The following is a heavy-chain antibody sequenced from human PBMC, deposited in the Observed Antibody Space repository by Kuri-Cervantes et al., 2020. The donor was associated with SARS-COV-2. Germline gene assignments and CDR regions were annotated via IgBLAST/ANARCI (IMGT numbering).Heavy chain of an antibody. CDR3: ASLWPNYNWNYEEGPRYYYYMDV. CDR2: ISSSSSTI. CDR1: GFTFSSYS. J-gene: IGHJ6*03. Sequence: GESLKISCAASGFTFSSYSMNWVRQAPGKGLEWVSYISSSSSTIYYADSVKGRFTISRDNAKNSLYLQMNSLRAEDTAVYYCASLWPNYNWNYEEGPRYYYYMDVWGKGTTVTVSS. V-gene: IGHV3-48*01. D-gene: IGHD1-7*01.